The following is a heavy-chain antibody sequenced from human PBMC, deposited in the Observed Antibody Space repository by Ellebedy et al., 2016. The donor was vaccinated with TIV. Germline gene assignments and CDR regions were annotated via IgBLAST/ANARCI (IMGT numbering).Heavy chain of an antibody. CDR1: GGSISSSNW. V-gene: IGHV4-4*02. J-gene: IGHJ3*02. CDR2: IYHSGST. Sequence: SETLSLTXAVSGGSISSSNWWSWVRQPPGKGLEWIGEIYHSGSTNYNPSLKSRVTISVDTSKNQFSLKLSSVTAADTAVYYCARYRDRQRNDYGDFLLDAFDIWGQGTMVTVSS. CDR3: ARYRDRQRNDYGDFLLDAFDI. D-gene: IGHD4-17*01.